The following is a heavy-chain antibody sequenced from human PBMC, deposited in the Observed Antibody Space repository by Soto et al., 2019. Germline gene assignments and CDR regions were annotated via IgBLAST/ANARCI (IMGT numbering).Heavy chain of an antibody. V-gene: IGHV3-48*03. J-gene: IGHJ3*01. D-gene: IGHD3-22*01. CDR3: SKAMIGSYDSDAFDV. CDR1: AFTFSTYD. Sequence: GGSLRLSCAASAFTFSTYDFNWVRQAPGRGLEWISYISSRGVTIYYADSVKGRFTISRDNAKNSLYLQMISLRADDTAVYYCSKAMIGSYDSDAFDVWGQGTMVTVSS. CDR2: ISSRGVTI.